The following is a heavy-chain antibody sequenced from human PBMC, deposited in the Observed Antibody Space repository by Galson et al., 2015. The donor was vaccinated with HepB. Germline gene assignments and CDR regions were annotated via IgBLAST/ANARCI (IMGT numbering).Heavy chain of an antibody. V-gene: IGHV3-53*04. J-gene: IGHJ4*02. CDR2: IYSGGST. Sequence: SLRLSCAASGFTVSSNYMCWVRQAPGKGLEWVSVIYSGGSTYYADSVKGRFTISRHNSKNTLYLQMNSLRAEDTAVYYCAREYCSGGSCYSDYWGQGTLVTVSS. CDR3: AREYCSGGSCYSDY. D-gene: IGHD2-15*01. CDR1: GFTVSSNY.